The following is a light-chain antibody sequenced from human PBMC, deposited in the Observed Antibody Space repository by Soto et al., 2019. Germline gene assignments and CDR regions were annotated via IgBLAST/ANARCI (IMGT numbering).Light chain of an antibody. CDR2: DAS. J-gene: IGKJ2*01. V-gene: IGKV1-5*01. Sequence: DVQMSQSPSTVSASVGDRVTITCRASQNINTWLAWYQQKPGEPPQLLIHDASSLESGVPPRFSDGGSATKFTLTINNLRPDDSATYYCQQSATYPFTFGQGTKLEIK. CDR1: QNINTW. CDR3: QQSATYPFT.